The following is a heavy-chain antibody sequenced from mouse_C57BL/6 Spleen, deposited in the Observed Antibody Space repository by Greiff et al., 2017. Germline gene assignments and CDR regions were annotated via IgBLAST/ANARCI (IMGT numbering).Heavy chain of an antibody. CDR1: GFSFNTYA. Sequence: EVKLVESGGGLVQPTGSLKLSCAASGFSFNTYAMNWVRPAPGKGLEWVARIRSKSNNYATYYADSVKDRFTISRDDSESMLYLQMNNLKSEDTAMYYCVSGNAAWFAYWGQGTLVTVSA. V-gene: IGHV10-1*01. CDR3: VSGNAAWFAY. CDR2: IRSKSNNYAT. J-gene: IGHJ3*01.